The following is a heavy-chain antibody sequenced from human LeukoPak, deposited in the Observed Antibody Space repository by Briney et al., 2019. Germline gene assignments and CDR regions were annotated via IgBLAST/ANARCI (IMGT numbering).Heavy chain of an antibody. CDR3: TTLAYYYGSGSYN. CDR1: GFTFSGSA. J-gene: IGHJ4*02. V-gene: IGHV3-73*01. CDR2: IRSKTNSYAT. D-gene: IGHD3-10*01. Sequence: GGSLRLSCAASGFTFSGSALHWVRQASGKGLEWIGRIRSKTNSYATAYAASVKGRFTISRDDSKNTAYLQMNSLKTEDTAVYYCTTLAYYYGSGSYNWGQGTLVTVSS.